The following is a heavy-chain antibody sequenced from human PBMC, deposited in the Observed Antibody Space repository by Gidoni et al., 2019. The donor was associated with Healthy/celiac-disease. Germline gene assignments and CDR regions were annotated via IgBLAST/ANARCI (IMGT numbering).Heavy chain of an antibody. CDR2: INHSGST. CDR3: ARVAAAGPFDY. CDR1: GGSFSGYY. V-gene: IGHV4-34*01. J-gene: IGHJ4*02. Sequence: QVQLQQWVAGLLNPSETLSLTCAVYGGSFSGYYWSWTRQAPGEGLEWFGEINHSGSTNYNPSLRSRVPISVDTSKNQFSLKLISVTAADTAVYYCARVAAAGPFDYWGQGTLVTVSA. D-gene: IGHD6-13*01.